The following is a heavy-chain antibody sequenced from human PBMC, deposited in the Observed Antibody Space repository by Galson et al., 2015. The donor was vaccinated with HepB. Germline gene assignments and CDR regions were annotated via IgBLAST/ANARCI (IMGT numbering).Heavy chain of an antibody. D-gene: IGHD6-13*01. CDR3: ARHRSVRSSSWEAFDY. V-gene: IGHV3-30*04. J-gene: IGHJ4*02. CDR1: GFTFSSYA. CDR2: ISYDGSNK. Sequence: SLRLSCAASGFTFSSYAMHWVRQAPGKGLEWVAVISYDGSNKYYADSVKGRFTISRDNSKNTLYLQMNSLRAEDTAVYYCARHRSVRSSSWEAFDYWGQGTLVTVSS.